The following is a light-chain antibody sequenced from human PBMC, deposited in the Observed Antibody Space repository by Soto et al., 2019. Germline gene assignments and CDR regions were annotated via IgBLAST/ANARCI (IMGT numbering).Light chain of an antibody. J-gene: IGKJ1*01. Sequence: DIQMTQSPSTLSASVGDRVTINCRASQSISSWLAWYQQKPGKAPKLLIYDASSLESGVPSRFSGSGSGTEFTLTISSLQPDDFATYYCQQYNSYSQTFGQGTKVDIK. CDR1: QSISSW. CDR3: QQYNSYSQT. CDR2: DAS. V-gene: IGKV1-5*01.